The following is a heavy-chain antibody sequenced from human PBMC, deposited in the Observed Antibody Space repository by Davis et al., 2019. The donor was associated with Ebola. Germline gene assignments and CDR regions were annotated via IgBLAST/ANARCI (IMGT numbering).Heavy chain of an antibody. CDR3: VQLLNYWYFDL. Sequence: GESLKISCAASGFTFSSYSMNWVRQAPGKGLEWVSYISSSSSYIYYADSVKGRFTISRDNSKNTLYLQMNSLRAEDTAVYYCVQLLNYWYFDLWGRGSLVTVSS. V-gene: IGHV3-21*05. J-gene: IGHJ2*01. D-gene: IGHD2-21*02. CDR2: ISSSSSYI. CDR1: GFTFSSYS.